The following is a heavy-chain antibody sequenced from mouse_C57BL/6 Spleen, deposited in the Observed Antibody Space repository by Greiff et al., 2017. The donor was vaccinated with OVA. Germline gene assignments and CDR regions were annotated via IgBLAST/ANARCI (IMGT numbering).Heavy chain of an antibody. CDR2: ISSGSSTI. CDR3: ARHSNYAWFAY. Sequence: DVQLQESGGGLVKPGGSLKLSCAASGFTFSDYGMHWVRQAPEKGLEWVAYISSGSSTIYYADTVKGRFTISRDNAKNTLFLQMTSLRSEDTAMYYCARHSNYAWFAYWGQGTLVTVSA. CDR1: GFTFSDYG. V-gene: IGHV5-17*01. D-gene: IGHD2-5*01. J-gene: IGHJ3*01.